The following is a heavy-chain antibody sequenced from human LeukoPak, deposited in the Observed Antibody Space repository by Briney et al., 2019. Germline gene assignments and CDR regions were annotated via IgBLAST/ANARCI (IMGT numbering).Heavy chain of an antibody. J-gene: IGHJ4*02. D-gene: IGHD6-6*01. CDR2: ISYDGSNK. Sequence: GGTLRLSCAAPGFTFSSYAMHWVRQAPGKGLEWVAVISYDGSNKYYADSVKGRFTISRDNSKNTLYLQMNSLRAEDTAVYYCASCIAARLSISYYFDYWGQGTLVTVSS. V-gene: IGHV3-30*04. CDR1: GFTFSSYA. CDR3: ASCIAARLSISYYFDY.